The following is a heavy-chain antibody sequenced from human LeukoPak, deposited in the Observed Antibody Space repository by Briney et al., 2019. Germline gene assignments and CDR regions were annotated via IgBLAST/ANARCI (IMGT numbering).Heavy chain of an antibody. Sequence: PSETLSLTCTVSGGSISGHYWNWIRQSPEKGLEWTGYIYDSETANYNPSLKSRVAISIDTSKNQFSLSLYSLTAADTAIYFCARKNFYPCLYFDVWGRGTLVTVSS. CDR3: ARKNFYPCLYFDV. V-gene: IGHV4-59*08. D-gene: IGHD3-3*01. CDR1: GGSISGHY. CDR2: IYDSETA. J-gene: IGHJ2*01.